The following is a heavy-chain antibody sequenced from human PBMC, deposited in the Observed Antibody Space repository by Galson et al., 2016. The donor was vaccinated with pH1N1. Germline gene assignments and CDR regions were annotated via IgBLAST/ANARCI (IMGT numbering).Heavy chain of an antibody. CDR1: GFSLSTSGMC. CDR3: ARFHYGDYSGWFDP. CDR2: IDWNDNK. V-gene: IGHV2-70*11. Sequence: PALVKPTQTLTLTCTFSGFSLSTSGMCVSWIRQPPGKALEWLARIDWNDNKYYSTSLKTRLTISKDTSKNQVVLTMTNMDPVDTATYYCARFHYGDYSGWFDPWGQGTLVTVSS. D-gene: IGHD4-17*01. J-gene: IGHJ5*02.